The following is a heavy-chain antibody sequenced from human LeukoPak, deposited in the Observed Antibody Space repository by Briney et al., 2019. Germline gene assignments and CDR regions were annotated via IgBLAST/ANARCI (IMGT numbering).Heavy chain of an antibody. CDR2: IWYDGSNK. D-gene: IGHD2-2*02. CDR3: ARRGYCSSTSCYTVVYYMDV. Sequence: GGSLRLSCAASGFTFSSYGMHWVRQAPGKGLEWVAVIWYDGSNKYYADSVKGRFTISRDNSKNTLYLQMNSLRAEDTAVYYCARRGYCSSTSCYTVVYYMDVWGKGTTVTVSS. J-gene: IGHJ6*03. V-gene: IGHV3-30*19. CDR1: GFTFSSYG.